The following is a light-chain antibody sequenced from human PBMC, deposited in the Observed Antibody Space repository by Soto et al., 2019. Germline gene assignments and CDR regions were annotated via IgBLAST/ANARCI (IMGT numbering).Light chain of an antibody. Sequence: DIQMTQSPSSLSASVGDRVTITCRASQTIIRYLNWYQQKPGRAPNLLIYAAAGLQSGVPSRFSGSGSGTEFTLTISSLQPADFATYYCQQSYSTLFTFGPGTKVEIK. CDR1: QTIIRY. V-gene: IGKV1-39*01. J-gene: IGKJ3*01. CDR2: AAA. CDR3: QQSYSTLFT.